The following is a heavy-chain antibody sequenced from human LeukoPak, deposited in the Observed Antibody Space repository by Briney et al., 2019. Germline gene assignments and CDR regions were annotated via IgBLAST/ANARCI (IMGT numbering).Heavy chain of an antibody. J-gene: IGHJ3*02. V-gene: IGHV3-53*01. D-gene: IGHD2-15*01. CDR3: ARDYAANDAFDI. CDR1: GFTVSSNY. CDR2: IYSGGST. Sequence: GSLRLSCAASGFTVSSNYMSWVRQAPGKGLEWVSVIYSGGSTYYADSVKGRFTISRDNSKNTLYLQMNSLRAEDTAVYYCARDYAANDAFDIWGQGTMVTVSS.